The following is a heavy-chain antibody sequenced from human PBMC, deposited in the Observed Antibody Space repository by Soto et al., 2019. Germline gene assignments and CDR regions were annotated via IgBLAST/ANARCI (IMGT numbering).Heavy chain of an antibody. D-gene: IGHD5-12*01. Sequence: ASVKVSCKASGYTFTSYDINWVRQATGQGLEWMGWMNPNSGNTGYAQKFQGRVTMTRNNSISTAYMELSSLRSEDTAVYYCARGNGGYEDPYYYYGMDVWGQGTTVTVSS. CDR2: MNPNSGNT. CDR3: ARGNGGYEDPYYYYGMDV. J-gene: IGHJ6*02. V-gene: IGHV1-8*01. CDR1: GYTFTSYD.